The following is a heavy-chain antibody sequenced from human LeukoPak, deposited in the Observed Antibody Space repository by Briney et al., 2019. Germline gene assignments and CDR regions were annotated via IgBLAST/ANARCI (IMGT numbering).Heavy chain of an antibody. CDR3: ARGGGYSDSSKVLFDY. CDR1: GFSFSSYI. D-gene: IGHD3-22*01. J-gene: IGHJ4*02. V-gene: IGHV3-30*04. Sequence: GGSLRLSCAVSGFSFSSYIMHWVRQAPGKGLEWVALISYDEKSKYYPDSVKGRFTISRDNSKNTLYLQMNSLRAEDTAVYYCARGGGYSDSSKVLFDYWGQGTLVTVSS. CDR2: ISYDEKSK.